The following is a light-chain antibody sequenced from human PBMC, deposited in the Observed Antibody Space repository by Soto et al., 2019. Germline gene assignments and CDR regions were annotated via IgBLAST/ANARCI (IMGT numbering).Light chain of an antibody. CDR3: QQYDAWPLT. CDR2: DAI. J-gene: IGKJ4*01. Sequence: EIGVTQSPATLSLSTGERATLSFGASQSVSSYLAWYQQKPGQTPRLLIYDAIIRAADVPARFSGSWSGTEFTLTINSLQSEDFAVYYCQQYDAWPLTFGGGTKVDIK. V-gene: IGKV3-15*01. CDR1: QSVSSY.